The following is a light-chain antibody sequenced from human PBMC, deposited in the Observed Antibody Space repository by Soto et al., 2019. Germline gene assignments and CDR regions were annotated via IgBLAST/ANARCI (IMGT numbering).Light chain of an antibody. V-gene: IGLV2-8*01. J-gene: IGLJ3*02. Sequence: QSALTQPPYASGSPGQSVTISCTGTSSDVGGYNYVSWYQQYPGRAPKLMIYEVTKRPSGVPDRFSGSKSGNTASLTVSGLQAEDEADYYCSSYAASNTLYFVFGGGTQLTVL. CDR2: EVT. CDR1: SSDVGGYNY. CDR3: SSYAASNTLYFV.